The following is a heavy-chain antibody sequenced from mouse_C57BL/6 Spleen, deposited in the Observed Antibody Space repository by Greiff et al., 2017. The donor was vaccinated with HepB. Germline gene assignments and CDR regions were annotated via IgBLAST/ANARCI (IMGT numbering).Heavy chain of an antibody. V-gene: IGHV14-4*01. CDR3: TRGDYFPFAY. D-gene: IGHD1-1*01. CDR1: GFNIKDDY. CDR2: IDPENGDT. J-gene: IGHJ3*01. Sequence: VQLKESGAELVRPGASVKLSCTASGFNIKDDYMHWVKQRPEQGLEWIGWIDPENGDTEYASKFQGKATITAVTSSNTAYLQLSSLTSEDTAVYYCTRGDYFPFAYWGQGTLVTVSA.